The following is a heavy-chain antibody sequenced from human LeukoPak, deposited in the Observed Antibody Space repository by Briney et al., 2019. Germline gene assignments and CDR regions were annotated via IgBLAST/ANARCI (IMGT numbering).Heavy chain of an antibody. CDR3: ARDLVIEPTGDWFDP. J-gene: IGHJ5*02. D-gene: IGHD2/OR15-2a*01. CDR2: IKYAGSEK. V-gene: IGHV3-7*01. Sequence: GGSLRLSCAASGFTFSTYWMAWVRQAPGKGLEWVANIKYAGSEKYYVDSVKGRFTISRDNAKNSLYLQMNSLRDEDTAVYYCARDLVIEPTGDWFDPWGQGTLVIVSS. CDR1: GFTFSTYW.